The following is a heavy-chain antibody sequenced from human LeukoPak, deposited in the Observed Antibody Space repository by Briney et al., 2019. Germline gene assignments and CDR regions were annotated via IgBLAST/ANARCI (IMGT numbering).Heavy chain of an antibody. CDR2: ISGASGGST. V-gene: IGHV3-23*01. J-gene: IGHJ4*02. CDR3: ARGGSSSWYPNFDY. D-gene: IGHD6-13*01. CDR1: GFTFSSYA. Sequence: GGSLRLSCAASGFTFSSYAMTWVRQAPRKGLEWVSIISGASGGSTYYADSVKGRFTISRDNSKNTLYLQMNSLRAEDTALYYCARGGSSSWYPNFDYWGQGTLVTVSS.